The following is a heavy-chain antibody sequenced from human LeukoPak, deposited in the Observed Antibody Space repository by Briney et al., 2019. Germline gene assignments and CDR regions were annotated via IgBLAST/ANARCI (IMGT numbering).Heavy chain of an antibody. J-gene: IGHJ1*01. Sequence: GASVKVSCKASGGTFSSYAISWVRQAPGQGLEWMGGIIPIFGTANYAQKFQGRVTITTDESTSTAYMELSSLRSEDTAVYYCARGPGCSSTSCYLYEYFQHWGQGTLVTVSS. CDR3: ARGPGCSSTSCYLYEYFQH. CDR1: GGTFSSYA. V-gene: IGHV1-69*05. D-gene: IGHD2-2*01. CDR2: IIPIFGTA.